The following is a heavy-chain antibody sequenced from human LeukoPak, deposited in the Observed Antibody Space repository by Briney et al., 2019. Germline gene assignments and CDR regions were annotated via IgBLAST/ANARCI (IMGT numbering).Heavy chain of an antibody. D-gene: IGHD3-10*01. Sequence: GGSLRLSCAASGFTFNNHYMTWVRQAPGKGLEWVANIKQDGSETYYLDSVKGRFTISRDNAKNSLYLQLNNVRAEDTAVYYCARDSLGDSSYVSWGQGTLVTVSS. J-gene: IGHJ5*02. V-gene: IGHV3-7*04. CDR2: IKQDGSET. CDR1: GFTFNNHY. CDR3: ARDSLGDSSYVS.